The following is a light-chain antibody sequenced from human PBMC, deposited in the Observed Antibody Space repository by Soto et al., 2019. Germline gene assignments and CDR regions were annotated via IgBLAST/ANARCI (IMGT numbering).Light chain of an antibody. CDR2: EVN. J-gene: IGLJ1*01. CDR1: SSDVGGYNY. Sequence: QSALTQPASVSGSPGQSITISCTGTSSDVGGYNYVSWYQQHPGKAPKLMISEVNNRPSGVSNRFSGSKSGNTASLTISGLHAEHEADYYCSSYTGSPTLLYVFGAGTKLTVL. CDR3: SSYTGSPTLLYV. V-gene: IGLV2-14*01.